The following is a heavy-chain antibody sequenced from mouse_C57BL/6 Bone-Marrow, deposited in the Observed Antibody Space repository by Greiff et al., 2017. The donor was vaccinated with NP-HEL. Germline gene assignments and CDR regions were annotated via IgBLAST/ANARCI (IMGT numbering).Heavy chain of an antibody. D-gene: IGHD1-1*01. J-gene: IGHJ1*03. CDR2: INPSTGGT. V-gene: IGHV1-42*01. Sequence: EVKLVESGPELVKPGASVKISCKASGYSFTGYYMNWVKQSPEKSLEWIGEINPSTGGTTYNQKFKAKATLTVDKSSSTAYMQLKSLTSEDSAVYYCANGTYWYFDVWGTGTTVTVSS. CDR1: GYSFTGYY. CDR3: ANGTYWYFDV.